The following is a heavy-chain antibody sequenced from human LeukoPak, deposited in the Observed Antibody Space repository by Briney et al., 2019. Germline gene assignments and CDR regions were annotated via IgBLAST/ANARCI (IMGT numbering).Heavy chain of an antibody. CDR1: GGSISSGSYY. CDR3: ARERPQWLVQGAFDI. CDR2: IYYSGST. D-gene: IGHD6-19*01. Sequence: SETLSLTCPVSGGSISSGSYYWGWIRQPPGKGLEWIGSIYYSGSTYYNPSLKNRVTISVDTSKNQFSLKLSSVTAADTAVYYCARERPQWLVQGAFDIWGQGTMVTVSS. J-gene: IGHJ3*02. V-gene: IGHV4-39*07.